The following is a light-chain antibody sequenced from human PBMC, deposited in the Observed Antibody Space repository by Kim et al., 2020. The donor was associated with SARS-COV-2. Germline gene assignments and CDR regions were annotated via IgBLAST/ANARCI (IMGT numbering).Light chain of an antibody. CDR3: QQTYSSPPT. CDR1: QRISDY. CDR2: AAS. V-gene: IGKV1-39*01. J-gene: IGKJ1*01. Sequence: DIQMTQSPSSLSASVGDRVSITCRASQRISDYLDWYQQKPGTAPKVLIYAASSLQSGVPSRFSGSGSGTDFTLTISSLQPEDFATYYCQQTYSSPPTFGQGTKVDIK.